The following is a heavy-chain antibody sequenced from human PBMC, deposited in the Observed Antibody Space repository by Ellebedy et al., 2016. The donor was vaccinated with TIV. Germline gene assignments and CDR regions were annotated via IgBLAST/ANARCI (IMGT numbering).Heavy chain of an antibody. D-gene: IGHD5-18*01. CDR3: TTVYRYNYDSV. V-gene: IGHV3-15*01. Sequence: PGGSLRLSCAASGFTFSNAWMNWVRQAPGKGLEWVGRIKSKTDGGAADYAAPVKGRFTISRDDSKNMLYLQMNSLETEDTAVYFCTTVYRYNYDSVWGQGTLVTVSS. CDR1: GFTFSNAW. CDR2: IKSKTDGGAA. J-gene: IGHJ4*02.